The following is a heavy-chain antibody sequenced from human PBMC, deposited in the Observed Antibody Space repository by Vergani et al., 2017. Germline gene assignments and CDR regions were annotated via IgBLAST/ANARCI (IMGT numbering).Heavy chain of an antibody. D-gene: IGHD3-3*01. V-gene: IGHV4-30-2*01. J-gene: IGHJ5*02. Sequence: QLQLQESGSGLVKPSQTLSLTCAVSGGSISSGGYSWSWIRQPPGKGLEWIGYLYHSGSTYYNPSLKSRVTISVDMSKNQFSLKLSSVTAADTAVYYCARVGFLEWLFDPWGQGTLVTVSS. CDR2: LYHSGST. CDR3: ARVGFLEWLFDP. CDR1: GGSISSGGYS.